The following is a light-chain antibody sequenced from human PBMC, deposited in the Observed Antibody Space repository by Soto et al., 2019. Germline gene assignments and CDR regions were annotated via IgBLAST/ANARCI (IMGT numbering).Light chain of an antibody. CDR2: KAS. J-gene: IGKJ1*01. Sequence: DIQMTQSPSTLSASVGDRVTITCRASQSISSWLAWYQQKPGKAPKVLIYKASSLESGVPSRFSGSGSGTDFTLTISSLQTDDFATYDCQQYNSYSRTFGQGTKVEIK. V-gene: IGKV1-5*03. CDR3: QQYNSYSRT. CDR1: QSISSW.